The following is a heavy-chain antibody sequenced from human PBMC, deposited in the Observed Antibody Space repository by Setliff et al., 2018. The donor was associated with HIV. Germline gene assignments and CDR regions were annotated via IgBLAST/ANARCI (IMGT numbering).Heavy chain of an antibody. CDR1: GDSITSGTYY. J-gene: IGHJ4*02. Sequence: PSETLSLTCTVSGDSITSGTYYWSWIRQPAGMRLEWIGHISISGTTNYNPSLKSRVTISADTSKSQFSLKLTSVTAADTAAYFCARVSTDYVWGSFLSSGPYYFDFWGQGALVTVSS. CDR2: ISISGTT. CDR3: ARVSTDYVWGSFLSSGPYYFDF. V-gene: IGHV4-61*09. D-gene: IGHD3-16*01.